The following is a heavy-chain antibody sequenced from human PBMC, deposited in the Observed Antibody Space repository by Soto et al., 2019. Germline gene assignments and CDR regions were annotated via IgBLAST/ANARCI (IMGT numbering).Heavy chain of an antibody. Sequence: EVQLLESGGGLVQPGGSLRLCCAASGFTFSTYAMSWVRQAPGKGLEWVSAISGSGGSTFYADSVKGRFTISRDNSKNTLYLQMNTLRAEDTAVYYCASSLRDYYYYYGMDVWGQGTTVTVSS. CDR3: ASSLRDYYYYYGMDV. V-gene: IGHV3-23*01. J-gene: IGHJ6*02. CDR1: GFTFSTYA. D-gene: IGHD3-3*01. CDR2: ISGSGGST.